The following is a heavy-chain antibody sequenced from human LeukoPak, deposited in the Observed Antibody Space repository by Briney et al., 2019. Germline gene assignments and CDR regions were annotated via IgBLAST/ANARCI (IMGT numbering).Heavy chain of an antibody. D-gene: IGHD3-22*01. CDR2: ISGSGGHT. Sequence: PGGSLRLSCAAAGFTFSSYAMGWVRQARGEGPDWVSSISGSGGHTYFADSVRGRFTISRDNSKNTLDLQMNSLKVEDTAVYYCAKFRYHSNDNNYLDFNYWGQGTLVTVSS. CDR3: AKFRYHSNDNNYLDFNY. J-gene: IGHJ4*02. CDR1: GFTFSSYA. V-gene: IGHV3-23*01.